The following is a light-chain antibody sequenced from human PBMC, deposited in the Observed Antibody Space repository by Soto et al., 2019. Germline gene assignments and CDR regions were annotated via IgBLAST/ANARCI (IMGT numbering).Light chain of an antibody. J-gene: IGKJ3*01. Sequence: EVVMTQSPATLSVSPGERVTLSCRASESVHRNLAWYQQKPGQGPSLLIYYASTRTTGVPDRFTGSGSGTEFTLTISSVQSEDLGVYPCEHCGNWPPTFGPGTIVEIK. CDR1: ESVHRN. CDR2: YAS. CDR3: EHCGNWPPT. V-gene: IGKV3-15*01.